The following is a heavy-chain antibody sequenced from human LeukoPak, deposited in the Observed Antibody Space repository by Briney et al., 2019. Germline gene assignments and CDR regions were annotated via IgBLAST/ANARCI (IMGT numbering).Heavy chain of an antibody. CDR2: IYYSGIT. J-gene: IGHJ4*02. CDR3: ASGGSFYYFDY. V-gene: IGHV4-59*01. D-gene: IGHD6-13*01. Sequence: ASETLSLTCTVSGGSISSYYWSWIRQPPGKGLEWIGYIYYSGITNYNPSLKSRVTISVDTSKNQFSLKLSSATAADTAVYYCASGGSFYYFDYWGQGTLVTVSS. CDR1: GGSISSYY.